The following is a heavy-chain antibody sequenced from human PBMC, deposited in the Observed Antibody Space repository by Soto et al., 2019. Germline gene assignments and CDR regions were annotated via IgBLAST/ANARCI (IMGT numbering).Heavy chain of an antibody. CDR2: ISYDGSNK. Sequence: GGSLRLSCAASGFTFSSYGMHWVRQAPGKGLEWVAVISYDGSNKYYADSVKGRFTISRDNSKNTLYLQMNSLRAEDTAVYYCAKDLGEPVAATTGLIDYWGQGTLVTVSS. CDR1: GFTFSSYG. J-gene: IGHJ4*02. D-gene: IGHD2-15*01. V-gene: IGHV3-30*18. CDR3: AKDLGEPVAATTGLIDY.